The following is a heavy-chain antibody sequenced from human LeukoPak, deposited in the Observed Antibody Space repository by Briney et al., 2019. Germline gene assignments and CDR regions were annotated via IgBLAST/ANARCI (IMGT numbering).Heavy chain of an antibody. CDR3: ARETYGDYDFDY. D-gene: IGHD4-17*01. J-gene: IGHJ4*02. CDR1: GYTFTSYG. V-gene: IGHV1-18*01. CDR2: ISAYSGNT. Sequence: ASVKVSCKASGYTFTSYGISWVRQAPGQGLEWMGWISAYSGNTNYAQKLQGRVTMTTDTSTSTAYMELRSLRSDDTAVYYCARETYGDYDFDYWGQGTLVTVSS.